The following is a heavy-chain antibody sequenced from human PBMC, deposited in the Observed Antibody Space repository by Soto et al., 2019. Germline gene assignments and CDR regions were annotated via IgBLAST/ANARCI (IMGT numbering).Heavy chain of an antibody. D-gene: IGHD2-15*01. CDR2: LNIGNGNT. CDR1: GYTFTSYA. Sequence: ASVKVSCKTSGYTFTSYAIHWVRQAPGQGLEWLGWLNIGNGNTQYSPKLHDRVTLTRDTSASTAYRELSSLRSEDTAVYYCAREPLCGGRCYVHWFDAWGQGTLVTVSS. V-gene: IGHV1-3*04. J-gene: IGHJ5*02. CDR3: AREPLCGGRCYVHWFDA.